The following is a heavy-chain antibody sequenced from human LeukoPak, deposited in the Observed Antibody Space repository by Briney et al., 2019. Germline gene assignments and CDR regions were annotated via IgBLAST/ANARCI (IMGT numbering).Heavy chain of an antibody. CDR1: GGTFSSYA. J-gene: IGHJ4*02. D-gene: IGHD6-13*01. CDR2: IIPIFGTA. CDR3: ASTVTAAGTHHFDY. Sequence: ASVKVSCKASGGTFSSYAISWVRQAPGQGLEWMGGIIPIFGTANYAQKFQGRVTITADESTSTAYMELSSLRSEDTAVYYCASTVTAAGTHHFDYWGQGTLVTVSS. V-gene: IGHV1-69*01.